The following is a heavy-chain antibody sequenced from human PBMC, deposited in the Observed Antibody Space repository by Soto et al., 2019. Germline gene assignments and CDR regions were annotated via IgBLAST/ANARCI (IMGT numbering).Heavy chain of an antibody. V-gene: IGHV4-34*01. CDR1: GGSFSGYY. J-gene: IGHJ5*02. Sequence: SETLSLTCAVYGGSFSGYYWSWIRQPPGKGLEWIGEINHSGSTNYNPSLKSRVTISVDTPKNQFSLKLSSVTAADTAVYYCARGRNYCSSTSCYKMGWKWLDPWGEGTLGTVAS. CDR2: INHSGST. CDR3: ARGRNYCSSTSCYKMGWKWLDP. D-gene: IGHD2-2*02.